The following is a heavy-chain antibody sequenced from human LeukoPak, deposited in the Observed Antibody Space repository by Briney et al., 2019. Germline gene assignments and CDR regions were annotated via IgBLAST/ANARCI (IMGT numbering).Heavy chain of an antibody. J-gene: IGHJ4*02. CDR1: GYSFSSYW. CDR3: ARQGSSWTVDY. CDR2: ILPGNSDT. D-gene: IGHD6-13*01. Sequence: GASLKISCRGSGYSFSSYWIGWVRQMPGEGLEWMGIILPGNSDTKYSPSFQGRVTISADKSVSTAYLQWSSLRASDTAMYYCARQGSSWTVDYWGQGTLVTVSS. V-gene: IGHV5-51*01.